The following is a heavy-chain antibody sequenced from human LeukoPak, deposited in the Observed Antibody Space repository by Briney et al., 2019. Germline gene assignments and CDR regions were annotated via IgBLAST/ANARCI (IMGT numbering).Heavy chain of an antibody. D-gene: IGHD3-22*01. V-gene: IGHV3-53*01. CDR1: GFTVSSNY. Sequence: SGGSLRLSCAASGFTVSSNYMSWVRQAPGKGLEWVSVIYSGGSTYYADSVKGRFTISRDNSKNTLYLQMNSLRAEDTAVYYCARCARAYYDSSGYYWDYWGQGTLVTASS. J-gene: IGHJ4*02. CDR2: IYSGGST. CDR3: ARCARAYYDSSGYYWDY.